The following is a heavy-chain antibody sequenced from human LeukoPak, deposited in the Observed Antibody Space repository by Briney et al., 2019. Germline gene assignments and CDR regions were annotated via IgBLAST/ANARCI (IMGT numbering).Heavy chain of an antibody. CDR2: ISGSGDST. J-gene: IGHJ4*02. V-gene: IGHV3-23*01. CDR3: AKDLVGTTGY. Sequence: GGSLRLSCAASGFIFSNYAMSWVRQAPGKGLEWVSGISGSGDSTHYADSVKGRFTISRDNSKNTLYLQMNSLRAKDTALYYCAKDLVGTTGYWGQGTLVTVSS. D-gene: IGHD1-26*01. CDR1: GFIFSNYA.